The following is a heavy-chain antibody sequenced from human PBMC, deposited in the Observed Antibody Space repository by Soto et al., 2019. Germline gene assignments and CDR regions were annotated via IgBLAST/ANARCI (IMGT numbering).Heavy chain of an antibody. CDR3: ARNRATATYFDS. CDR2: IYYSGST. V-gene: IGHV4-61*01. CDR1: GGSVSSGSYY. D-gene: IGHD4-17*01. J-gene: IGHJ4*02. Sequence: PSETLSLTCTISGGSVSSGSYYWSWIRQPPGKGLEWIGYIYYSGSTNYNPSLKSRVTLSGDTSKTQFSLKLTSVTAADTAVYYCARNRATATYFDSWGQGTLVTVSS.